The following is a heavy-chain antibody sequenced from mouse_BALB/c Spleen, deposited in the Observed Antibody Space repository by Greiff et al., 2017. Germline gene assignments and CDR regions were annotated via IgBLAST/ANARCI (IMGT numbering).Heavy chain of an antibody. J-gene: IGHJ4*01. CDR2: ISSGSSTI. Sequence: EVKLVESGGGLVQPGGSRKLSCAASGFTFSSFGMHWVRQAPEKGLEWVAYISSGSSTIYYADTVKGRFTISRDNPKNTLFLQMTSLRSEDTAMYYCARVTTVDGGYYAMDYWGQGTSVTVSS. CDR1: GFTFSSFG. D-gene: IGHD1-1*01. CDR3: ARVTTVDGGYYAMDY. V-gene: IGHV5-17*02.